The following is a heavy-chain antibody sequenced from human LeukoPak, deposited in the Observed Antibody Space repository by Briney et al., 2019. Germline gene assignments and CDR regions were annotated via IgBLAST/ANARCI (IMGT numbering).Heavy chain of an antibody. J-gene: IGHJ4*02. D-gene: IGHD5-18*01. CDR1: GVSISDLNW. CDR2: TSHSGST. V-gene: IGHV4-4*02. CDR3: ARDRAYSYGPHYYFDY. Sequence: SETLSLTCAVSGVSISDLNWWTWVRQPPGKGLEWIGETSHSGSTYYNPSLKSRVTISVDTSKNQFSLKLSSVTAADTAVYYCARDRAYSYGPHYYFDYWGQGTLVTVSS.